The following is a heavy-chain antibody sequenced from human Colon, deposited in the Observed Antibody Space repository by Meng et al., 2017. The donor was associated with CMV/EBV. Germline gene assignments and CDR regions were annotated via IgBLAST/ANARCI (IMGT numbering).Heavy chain of an antibody. CDR3: GRNRVDH. D-gene: IGHD3-10*01. CDR2: IRQDGSEK. Sequence: GGSLRLSCAASGFTFSNYWMSWVRQAPGKGLEWVANIRQDGSEKFYVDSVKDRFTISRDNAKNSLYLQMNSLRGEDTAVYYCGRNRVDHWGQGTLVTVSS. CDR1: GFTFSNYW. V-gene: IGHV3-7*01. J-gene: IGHJ4*02.